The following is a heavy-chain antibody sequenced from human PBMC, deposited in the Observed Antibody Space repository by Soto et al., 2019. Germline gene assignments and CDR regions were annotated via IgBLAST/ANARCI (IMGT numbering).Heavy chain of an antibody. CDR1: GGSISSGDYY. V-gene: IGHV4-30-4*01. CDR3: ARGLVTDYFDY. J-gene: IGHJ4*02. CDR2: IYYSWSS. Sequence: QVQLQESGPGLVKPSQTLSLTCTVSGGSISSGDYYWSWIRQPPGKGLEWIGYIYYSWSSYYNPSLKSRVTISVDTSKNQFSLKLSSVTAADTAVYYWARGLVTDYFDYWGQGTLVTVSS. D-gene: IGHD2-21*02.